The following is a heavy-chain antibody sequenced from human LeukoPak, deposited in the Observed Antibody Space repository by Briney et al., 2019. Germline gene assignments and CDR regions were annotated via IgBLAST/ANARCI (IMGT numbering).Heavy chain of an antibody. D-gene: IGHD2-21*02. CDR2: ISSSSSYI. CDR3: AKAVVETAIATAFDV. Sequence: GGSLRLSCAASGFTFSSYSMNWVRQAPGKGLEWVSSISSSSSYIYYADSVKGRFTISRENSKNTLSLQLGSLRAEDTAIYYCAKAVVETAIATAFDVWGQGTWVTVSS. V-gene: IGHV3-21*04. CDR1: GFTFSSYS. J-gene: IGHJ3*01.